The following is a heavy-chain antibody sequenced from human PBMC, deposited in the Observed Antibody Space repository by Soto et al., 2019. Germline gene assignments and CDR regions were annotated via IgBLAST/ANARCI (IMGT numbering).Heavy chain of an antibody. D-gene: IGHD3-22*01. J-gene: IGHJ4*01. V-gene: IGHV3-21*04. CDR1: GFTFSSYS. CDR2: ISSSSSYI. Sequence: GGSLRLSCAASGFTFSSYSMNWVRQAPGKGLEWVSSISSSSSYIYYADSVKGRFTISRDNAKNSLYLQMNSLRAEDTAVYYCARDQAPVPTLYYYDSSGPPGYWGQEPWSPSPQ. CDR3: ARDQAPVPTLYYYDSSGPPGY.